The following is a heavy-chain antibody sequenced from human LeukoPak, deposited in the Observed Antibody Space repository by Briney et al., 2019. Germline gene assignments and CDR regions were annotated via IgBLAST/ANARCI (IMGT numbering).Heavy chain of an antibody. CDR3: ARDNGLKRWELFFDY. J-gene: IGHJ4*02. V-gene: IGHV3-30-3*01. Sequence: GGSLRLSCAASGYTFRSYAMHWVRQAPGKGLEWVAVISYDGSNKYYADSVKGRFTISRDNSKNTLYLQMNSLRAEDTAVYYCARDNGLKRWELFFDYWGQGTLVTVSS. D-gene: IGHD1-26*01. CDR2: ISYDGSNK. CDR1: GYTFRSYA.